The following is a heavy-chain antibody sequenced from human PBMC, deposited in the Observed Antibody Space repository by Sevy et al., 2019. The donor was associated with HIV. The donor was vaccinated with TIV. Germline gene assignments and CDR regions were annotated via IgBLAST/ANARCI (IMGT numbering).Heavy chain of an antibody. CDR2: TYYRSKWYN. J-gene: IGHJ6*02. CDR3: AREAAHYSIPDYYGMDV. Sequence: SQTLSLTCAISGDSVSSNSAAWNWIGQSASRGLEWLGRTYYRSKWYNDYAVSVKSRITINPDTSKNQFSLQLNSVTPEDTAVYYCAREAAHYSIPDYYGMDVWGQGTTVTVSS. D-gene: IGHD2-15*01. CDR1: GDSVSSNSAA. V-gene: IGHV6-1*01.